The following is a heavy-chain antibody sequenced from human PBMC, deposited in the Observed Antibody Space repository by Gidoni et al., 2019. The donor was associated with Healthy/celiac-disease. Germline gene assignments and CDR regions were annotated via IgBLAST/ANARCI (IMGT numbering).Heavy chain of an antibody. Sequence: QVQLVQSGAEVKKPGASVKVSCKASGYTFTRYDINWVLQATGQGLEWMGWMNPNSGNTGYAQKFQGRVTMTRNTSISTAYMELSSLRSEDTAVYYCARGSAVAGRRYLKYWGQGTLVTVSS. CDR2: MNPNSGNT. D-gene: IGHD6-19*01. J-gene: IGHJ4*02. CDR1: GYTFTRYD. CDR3: ARGSAVAGRRYLKY. V-gene: IGHV1-8*01.